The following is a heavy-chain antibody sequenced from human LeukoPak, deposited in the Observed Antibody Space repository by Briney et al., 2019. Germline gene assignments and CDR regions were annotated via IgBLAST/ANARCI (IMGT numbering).Heavy chain of an antibody. Sequence: SETLSLTCTVSGGSINSGDYYWSWIRQPPGKGLEWIGYIFYSGSIYYNPSLKSRVTISVDTSKNQFSLKLTSVTAADTAVYYCARARMIQLWLIDVFNIWGQGTMVTVSS. D-gene: IGHD5-18*01. CDR2: IFYSGSI. J-gene: IGHJ3*02. CDR1: GGSINSGDYY. V-gene: IGHV4-30-4*01. CDR3: ARARMIQLWLIDVFNI.